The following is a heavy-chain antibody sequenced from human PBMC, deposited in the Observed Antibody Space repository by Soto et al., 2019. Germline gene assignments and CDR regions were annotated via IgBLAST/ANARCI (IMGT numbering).Heavy chain of an antibody. CDR3: AKSSGGSYRAFDY. V-gene: IGHV1-8*01. D-gene: IGHD3-22*01. CDR2: INPNSGHT. Sequence: QVQLVQSGAEVKKPGASVKVSCKASGYTFTNYDINWVRQAPGQGLEWLGWINPNSGHTGFARKLQGRVTMTKNTTIRTAYMELSSLKCEDTAVYYCAKSSGGSYRAFDYWGQGTLVSGSS. CDR1: GYTFTNYD. J-gene: IGHJ4*02.